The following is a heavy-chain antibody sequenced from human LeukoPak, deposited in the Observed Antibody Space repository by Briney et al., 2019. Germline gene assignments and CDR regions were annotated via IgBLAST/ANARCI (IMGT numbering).Heavy chain of an antibody. Sequence: PSETLSLTCTVSGGSISSYYWSWIRQPPGKGPEWIGNIYYSGSTNYYPSLKSRVTISVDTSKNQFSPKLSSVTAADTAVYYCARHRYYDRSGYWAEFDYWGQGTLVTVSS. J-gene: IGHJ4*02. D-gene: IGHD3-22*01. CDR2: IYYSGST. CDR1: GGSISSYY. CDR3: ARHRYYDRSGYWAEFDY. V-gene: IGHV4-59*08.